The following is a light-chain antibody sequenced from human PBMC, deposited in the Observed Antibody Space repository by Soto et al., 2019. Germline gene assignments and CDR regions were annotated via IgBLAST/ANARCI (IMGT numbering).Light chain of an antibody. CDR3: QQYNNWPT. V-gene: IGKV3-15*01. CDR2: GAS. Sequence: EIVLTQSPGTLSLSPGEGATLSCRASQSVSTSYIAWYQQKPGQAPRLLIYGASTRATGIPARFSGSGSGTEFTLTISSLQSEDFAVYYCQQYNNWPTFGQGTKVDIK. CDR1: QSVSTS. J-gene: IGKJ1*01.